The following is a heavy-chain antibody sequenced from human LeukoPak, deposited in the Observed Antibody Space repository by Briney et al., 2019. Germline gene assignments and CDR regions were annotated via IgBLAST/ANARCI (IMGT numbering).Heavy chain of an antibody. Sequence: PGGSLRLSCAASGFTFSSYWMHWVRQAPGKGLVWVSRINSDGSSTSHADSVKGRFTISRDNAKNTLYLQMNSLRAEDTAVYYCARRGSAAAGDYWGQGTLVTVSS. J-gene: IGHJ4*02. D-gene: IGHD6-13*01. CDR1: GFTFSSYW. V-gene: IGHV3-74*01. CDR3: ARRGSAAAGDY. CDR2: INSDGSST.